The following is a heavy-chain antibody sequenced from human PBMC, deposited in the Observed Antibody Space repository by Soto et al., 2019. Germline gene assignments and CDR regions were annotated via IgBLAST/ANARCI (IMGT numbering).Heavy chain of an antibody. CDR3: ARTGYYDSSGYYFDAFDI. D-gene: IGHD3-22*01. J-gene: IGHJ3*02. Sequence: SVKVSCKASGGTFSSYALSWVRQAPGQGLEWIGGIIPIFGTANYAQKFQSRVTITADESTSTAYMELSSLRSEDTAVYYCARTGYYDSSGYYFDAFDIWGQGTMVTVSS. CDR2: IIPIFGTA. CDR1: GGTFSSYA. V-gene: IGHV1-69*13.